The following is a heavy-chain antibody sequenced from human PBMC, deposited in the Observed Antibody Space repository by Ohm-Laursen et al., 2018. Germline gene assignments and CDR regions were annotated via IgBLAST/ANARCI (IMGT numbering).Heavy chain of an antibody. CDR1: RFTFSNYA. J-gene: IGHJ3*02. V-gene: IGHV3-23*01. Sequence: SLRLSCAASRFTFSNYAMSWVRQAPGKGLEWVSTISGDVDTTYYADSVKGRFTMSRDNSKNTLYLQMNSLRVEDTAVYHCAKDQMASSWSHDAFDMWGQGTMVTVSS. D-gene: IGHD6-13*01. CDR2: ISGDVDTT. CDR3: AKDQMASSWSHDAFDM.